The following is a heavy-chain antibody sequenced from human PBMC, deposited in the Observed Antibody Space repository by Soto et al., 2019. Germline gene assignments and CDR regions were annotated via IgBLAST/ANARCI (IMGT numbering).Heavy chain of an antibody. CDR3: ARGRVRGSIRGY. D-gene: IGHD3-10*01. J-gene: IGHJ4*02. V-gene: IGHV1-3*01. Sequence: KFQGRVTITRDTSASTAYMELSSLRSEDTAVYYCARGRVRGSIRGYWGQGTLVTVSS.